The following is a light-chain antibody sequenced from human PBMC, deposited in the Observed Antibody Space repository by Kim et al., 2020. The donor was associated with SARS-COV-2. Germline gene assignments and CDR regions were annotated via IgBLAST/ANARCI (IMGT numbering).Light chain of an antibody. CDR2: DND. CDR3: ATWDSSLSVGV. Sequence: QSVLTQPPSVSAAPGQKVTISCSGSRSNIGNNPVSWYQQFPGTAPRLITYDNDKRPSGIPDRFSSSKSGTSANLGITGLRTGDEADYYCATWDSSLSVGVFGGGTKVTVL. V-gene: IGLV1-51*01. CDR1: RSNIGNNP. J-gene: IGLJ3*02.